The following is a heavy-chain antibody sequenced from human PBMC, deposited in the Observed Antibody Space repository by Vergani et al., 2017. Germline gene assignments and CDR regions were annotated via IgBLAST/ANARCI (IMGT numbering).Heavy chain of an antibody. V-gene: IGHV1-69*01. Sequence: QVQRVQSGAEVKKPGSPVKVSCKAFGGTFSSYAFSWVRQAPGQGLEWMGGIIPIFGTANYAQKFQGRVRITADESTSTAYMELSSLRSEDTAVYYCARDSRGWVGGGWFDPWGQGTLVTVSS. CDR1: GGTFSSYA. CDR3: ARDSRGWVGGGWFDP. J-gene: IGHJ5*02. D-gene: IGHD3-22*01. CDR2: IIPIFGTA.